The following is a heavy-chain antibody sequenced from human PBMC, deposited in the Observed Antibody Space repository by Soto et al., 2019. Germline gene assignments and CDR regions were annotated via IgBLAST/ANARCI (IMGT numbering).Heavy chain of an antibody. V-gene: IGHV4-39*01. CDR2: IYYSGST. J-gene: IGHJ4*02. Sequence: QLQLQESGPGLVKPSETLSLTCTVSGGSISRSSYYWGWIRQPPGRGLEWIGSIYYSGSTYYNPSLKSRVTISVDTSKNQFSLKVSSVTAADAAVYYCARIADYWGQGTLVTVSS. CDR3: ARIADY. CDR1: GGSISRSSYY.